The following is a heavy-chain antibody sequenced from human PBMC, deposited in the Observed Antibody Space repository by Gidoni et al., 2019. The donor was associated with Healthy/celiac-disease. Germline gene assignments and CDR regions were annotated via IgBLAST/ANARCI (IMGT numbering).Heavy chain of an antibody. CDR2: INHSGST. CDR3: ARDSRRYDRGLGYYYYGMDV. CDR1: GGSFSGYY. Sequence: QVQLQQWGAGLLKPSATLSLTCAVYGGSFSGYYWSWIRQPPGKGLEWIGEINHSGSTNYNPSLKSRVTISVDTSKNQFSLKLSSVTAADTAVYYCARDSRRYDRGLGYYYYGMDVWGQGTTVTVSS. D-gene: IGHD3-22*01. J-gene: IGHJ6*02. V-gene: IGHV4-34*01.